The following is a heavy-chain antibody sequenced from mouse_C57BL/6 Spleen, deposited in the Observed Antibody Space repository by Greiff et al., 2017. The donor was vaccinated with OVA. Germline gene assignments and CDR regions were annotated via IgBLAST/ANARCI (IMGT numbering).Heavy chain of an antibody. CDR1: GYTFTSYW. J-gene: IGHJ1*03. V-gene: IGHV1-5*01. D-gene: IGHD1-1*01. Sequence: SGTVLARPGASVKMSCKTSGYTFTSYWMHWVKQRPGQGLEWIGAIYPGNSDTRYNQKFKGKAKLTAVTSASTAYMELSSLTNEDSAVYYCTRCTTVVAWYFEVWGTGTTVTVAS. CDR2: IYPGNSDT. CDR3: TRCTTVVAWYFEV.